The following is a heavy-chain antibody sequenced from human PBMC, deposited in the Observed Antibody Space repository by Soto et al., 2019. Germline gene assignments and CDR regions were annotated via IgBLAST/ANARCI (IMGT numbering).Heavy chain of an antibody. V-gene: IGHV4-30-4*01. CDR2: IYYSGST. CDR1: GGSISSGDYY. J-gene: IGHJ3*02. Sequence: SETLSLTCTVSGGSISSGDYYWSWIRQPPGKGLEWIGYIYYSGSTYYNPSLKSRVTISVDTSKNQFSLKLSSVTAADTAVYYCARVFDDILTGYAFDIWGQGTMVTVSS. D-gene: IGHD3-9*01. CDR3: ARVFDDILTGYAFDI.